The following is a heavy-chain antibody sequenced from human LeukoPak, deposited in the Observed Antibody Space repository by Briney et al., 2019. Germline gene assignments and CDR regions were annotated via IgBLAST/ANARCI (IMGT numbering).Heavy chain of an antibody. J-gene: IGHJ4*02. D-gene: IGHD3-10*01. CDR2: ISFDGRNI. Sequence: TGGSLTLSCAASGFTFSSYDRHWVRQAPGKGLEWVAVISFDGRNIYYADSVKGRFTISRDNSKNTLYLQMNSLRAEDTAVYYCAKDRGSGRVRGVIINYWGQGTLVTVSS. CDR1: GFTFSSYD. CDR3: AKDRGSGRVRGVIINY. V-gene: IGHV3-30*18.